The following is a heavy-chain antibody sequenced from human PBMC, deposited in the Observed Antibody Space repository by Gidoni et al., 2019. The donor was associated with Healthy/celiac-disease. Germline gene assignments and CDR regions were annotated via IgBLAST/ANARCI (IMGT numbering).Heavy chain of an antibody. CDR2: INPNSGGT. J-gene: IGHJ4*02. V-gene: IGHV1-2*04. CDR1: GYTFTGSY. D-gene: IGHD3-16*02. Sequence: QVQLVQSGAAVKKPGASVKVSCKASGYTFTGSYMHWVRQAPGQALEWMGWINPNSGGTNYAQKFQGWVTMTRDTSISTAYMELSRLRSDDTAVYYCARGAITFGGVIARLDYWGQGTLVTVSS. CDR3: ARGAITFGGVIARLDY.